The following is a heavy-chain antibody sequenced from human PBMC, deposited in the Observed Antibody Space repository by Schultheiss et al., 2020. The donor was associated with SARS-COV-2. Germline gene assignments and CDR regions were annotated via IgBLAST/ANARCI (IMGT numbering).Heavy chain of an antibody. CDR2: IYHSGST. CDR1: GGSISSSNW. CDR3: ARVPYSSSSVLWFDP. V-gene: IGHV4-4*02. Sequence: SETLSLTCAVSGGSISSSNWWSWVRQPPGKGLEWIGEIYHSGSTYYNPSLKSRVTISVDTSKNQFSLKLSSVTAADTAVYYCARVPYSSSSVLWFDPWGQGTLVTVSS. D-gene: IGHD6-6*01. J-gene: IGHJ5*02.